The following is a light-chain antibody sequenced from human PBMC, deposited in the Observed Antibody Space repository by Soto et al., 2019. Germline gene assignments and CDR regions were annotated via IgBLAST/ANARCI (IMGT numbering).Light chain of an antibody. CDR3: YSYAGSYIYVL. Sequence: QSALTQPRSVSGSPGQSVTISCTGTSSDVGGYNYVSWYQQHRGKAPKLMIYDVSKRPSGVPDRFSGSKSGNTASLTISGLQAEDEADYYCYSYAGSYIYVLFGGGTKLTVL. J-gene: IGLJ2*01. V-gene: IGLV2-11*01. CDR2: DVS. CDR1: SSDVGGYNY.